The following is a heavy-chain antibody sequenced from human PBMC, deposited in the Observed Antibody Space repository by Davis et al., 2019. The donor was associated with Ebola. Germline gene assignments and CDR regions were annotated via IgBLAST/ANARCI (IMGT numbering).Heavy chain of an antibody. CDR2: IYPGDSHT. J-gene: IGHJ4*02. CDR1: GYSFTSYW. D-gene: IGHD1-1*01. Sequence: KVSCKGSGYSFTSYWIGWVRQMPGKGLEWMGIIYPGDSHTTYSPSFQGQVTMSADKSMSTAYLQWTSLKASDTAMYYCTRHATRDTSGKTGIDYWGQGTLVTVSS. V-gene: IGHV5-51*01. CDR3: TRHATRDTSGKTGIDY.